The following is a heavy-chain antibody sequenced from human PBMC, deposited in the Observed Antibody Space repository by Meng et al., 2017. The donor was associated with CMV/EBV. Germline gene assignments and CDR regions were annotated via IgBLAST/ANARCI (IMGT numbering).Heavy chain of an antibody. V-gene: IGHV4-61*01. CDR1: GGSVSSGSYY. CDR2: IYYSGST. Sequence: AGSLTLSCTVSGGSVSSGSYYWSWIRQPPGKGLEWIGYIYYSGSTNYNPSLKSRVTISVDTSKNQFSLKLSSVTAADTAVYYCARDRRLSRYYYGMDVWGQGTTVTVSS. D-gene: IGHD2-21*02. CDR3: ARDRRLSRYYYGMDV. J-gene: IGHJ6*02.